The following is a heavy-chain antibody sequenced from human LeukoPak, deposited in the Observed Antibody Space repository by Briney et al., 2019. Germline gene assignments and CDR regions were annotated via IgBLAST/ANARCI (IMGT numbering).Heavy chain of an antibody. J-gene: IGHJ3*02. D-gene: IGHD1-26*01. CDR3: ARDAESGSYFAFDI. CDR1: GYTFTSYG. Sequence: ASVKVSCKASGYTFTSYGISWVRQAPGQGLEWMGIINPSGGSTSYAQKFQGRVTMTRDTSTSTVYTELSSLRSEDTAVYYCARDAESGSYFAFDIWGQGTMVTVSS. V-gene: IGHV1-46*01. CDR2: INPSGGST.